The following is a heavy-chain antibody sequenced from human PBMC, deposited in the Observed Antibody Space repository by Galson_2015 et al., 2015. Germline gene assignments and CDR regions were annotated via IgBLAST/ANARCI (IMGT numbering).Heavy chain of an antibody. CDR3: ARDYSGESIAVAILSYGYYFDY. CDR1: GFTFSSYG. V-gene: IGHV3-33*01. Sequence: SLRLSCAASGFTFSSYGMHWVRQAPGKGLEWVAVIWYDGSNKYYADSVKGRFTISRDNSKNTLYLQMNSLRAEDTAVYYCARDYSGESIAVAILSYGYYFDYWGQGTLVTVSS. CDR2: IWYDGSNK. D-gene: IGHD6-19*01. J-gene: IGHJ4*02.